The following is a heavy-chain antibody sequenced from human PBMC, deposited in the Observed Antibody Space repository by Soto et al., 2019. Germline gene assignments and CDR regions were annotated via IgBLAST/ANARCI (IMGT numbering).Heavy chain of an antibody. CDR3: ARDPAP. J-gene: IGHJ5*02. V-gene: IGHV4-31*03. CDR2: IYNSGTP. CDR1: GGSITRGGYY. Sequence: QVQLQESGPGLVKPSETLSLTCTVSGGSITRGGYYWSWIRQHPGKGLEWIGYIYNSGTPDYNPSLKSRVTVSVDPSMNQFSLKLTSGAAADPAVYYCARDPAPWGQGTLVTVSS.